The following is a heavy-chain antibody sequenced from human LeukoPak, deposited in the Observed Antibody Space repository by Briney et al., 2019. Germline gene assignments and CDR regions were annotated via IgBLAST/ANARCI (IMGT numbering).Heavy chain of an antibody. Sequence: GASLRLSCAASGFTFSRNGMTWVRQAPGKGLEWVSAISGSGGNTYYADSVKGRFTISRDNSKNTLYLQMNSLRAEDTAVYYCAKDRRAGSYDYWGQGTLVTVSS. D-gene: IGHD3-10*01. V-gene: IGHV3-23*01. CDR3: AKDRRAGSYDY. J-gene: IGHJ4*02. CDR2: ISGSGGNT. CDR1: GFTFSRNG.